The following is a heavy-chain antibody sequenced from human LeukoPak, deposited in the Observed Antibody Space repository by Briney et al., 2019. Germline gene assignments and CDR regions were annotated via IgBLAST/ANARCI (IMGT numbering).Heavy chain of an antibody. Sequence: TSQTLSLTCTVSGGSISSGGYYWSWIRQPPGKGLEWIGYIYYSGSTYYNPSLKSRVTMSVDTSKNQFSLKLSSVTAVDTAVYYCARYSSSWYGAFDIWGQGTMVTVSS. CDR1: GGSISSGGYY. V-gene: IGHV4-30-2*01. J-gene: IGHJ3*02. D-gene: IGHD6-13*01. CDR2: IYYSGST. CDR3: ARYSSSWYGAFDI.